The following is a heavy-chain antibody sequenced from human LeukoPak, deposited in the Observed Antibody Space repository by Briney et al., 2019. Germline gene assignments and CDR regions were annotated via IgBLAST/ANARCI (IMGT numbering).Heavy chain of an antibody. CDR3: ARHENLAGWLIYFDD. Sequence: PSETLSLTWSVPGGSISRSSHYLGWIRQSPGKGLEWIGSMSYSGNTYYNPSLKSRLTISVDTSKHQFSLKLSSVTAADTAVYYCARHENLAGWLIYFDDWGQGTLVTVSS. CDR1: GGSISRSSHY. J-gene: IGHJ4*02. V-gene: IGHV4-39*01. CDR2: MSYSGNT. D-gene: IGHD3-22*01.